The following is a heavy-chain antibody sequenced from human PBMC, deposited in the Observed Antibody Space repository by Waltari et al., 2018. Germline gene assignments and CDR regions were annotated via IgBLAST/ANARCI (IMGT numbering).Heavy chain of an antibody. CDR1: GGSFSGYY. CDR2: INHSGSA. CDR3: ARGAVGRGGYKKALQYYFDY. V-gene: IGHV4-34*01. Sequence: QVQLQQWGAGLLKPSETLSLTCAVYGGSFSGYYWSWIRQPPGKGLEWIGEINHSGSASYNPNRKRRVTIAVDTSKNRCSRKWSAVTNADTAVYYCARGAVGRGGYKKALQYYFDYWGEGTLVTVSS. J-gene: IGHJ4*02. D-gene: IGHD6-19*01.